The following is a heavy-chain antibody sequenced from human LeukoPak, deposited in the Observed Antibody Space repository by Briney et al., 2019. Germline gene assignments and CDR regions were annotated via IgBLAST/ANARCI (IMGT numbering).Heavy chain of an antibody. CDR1: GGSFSGYY. CDR2: ITHSGST. V-gene: IGHV4-34*01. CDR3: ARGAAY. Sequence: SETLSLTCAVYGGSFSGYYWSSIRQPPGKGLEWIGEITHSGSTNYNPSLKSRVTISLDTSKSQRSLKLSSVTAADTAVYYCARGAAYWGQGTLVTVSS. J-gene: IGHJ4*02. D-gene: IGHD2-15*01.